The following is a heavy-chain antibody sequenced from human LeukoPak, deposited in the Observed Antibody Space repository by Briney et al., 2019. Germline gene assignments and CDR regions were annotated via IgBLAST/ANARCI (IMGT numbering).Heavy chain of an antibody. V-gene: IGHV1-3*01. Sequence: ASVKVSCKASGYTFTSYAMHWVRQAPGQRLEWMGWINAGNGNTKYSQKFQGRVTITRDTSASTAYMELSSLRSEDTAVYYCARDRGIAVAGKRYYYCGMDVWGQGTTVTVSS. D-gene: IGHD6-19*01. CDR2: INAGNGNT. J-gene: IGHJ6*02. CDR1: GYTFTSYA. CDR3: ARDRGIAVAGKRYYYCGMDV.